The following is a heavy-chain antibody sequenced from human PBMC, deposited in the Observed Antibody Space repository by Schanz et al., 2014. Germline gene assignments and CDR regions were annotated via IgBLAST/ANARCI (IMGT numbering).Heavy chain of an antibody. CDR1: GFGFSSYS. Sequence: VQLVDSGGGLVKPGGSLRLSCAASGFGFSSYSMNWVRQDPGKGLVWVARINSVGSNTDYADSVTGRFTISRDNAKNPVHLQMNSLRPEDTAVYFCARGGFGEVSYFDYRGQGTLVTVSS. V-gene: IGHV3-74*02. CDR3: ARGGFGEVSYFDY. J-gene: IGHJ4*02. CDR2: INSVGSNT. D-gene: IGHD3-10*01.